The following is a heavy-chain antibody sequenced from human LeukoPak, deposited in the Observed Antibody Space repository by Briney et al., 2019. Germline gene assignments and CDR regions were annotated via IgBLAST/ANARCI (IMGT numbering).Heavy chain of an antibody. D-gene: IGHD7-27*01. CDR1: GFTLSNHW. V-gene: IGHV3-48*01. Sequence: PGGSLRLSCAASGFTLSNHWMIWVRQAPGKGLEWVSYIGSSTNIIYYADSVKGRFTISRDNAKKSLYLQMNSLRAEDTAVYYCAEDRDPWGTLDYWGQGTLVTVSS. CDR2: IGSSTNII. J-gene: IGHJ4*02. CDR3: AEDRDPWGTLDY.